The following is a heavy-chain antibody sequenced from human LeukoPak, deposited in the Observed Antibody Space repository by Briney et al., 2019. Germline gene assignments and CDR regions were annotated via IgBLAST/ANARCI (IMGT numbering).Heavy chain of an antibody. J-gene: IGHJ4*02. CDR1: GDSIRSYY. D-gene: IGHD6-19*01. CDR2: IYYSGST. CDR3: ARYSSGWPYRFDY. V-gene: IGHV4-59*01. Sequence: PSETLSLTCTVSGDSIRSYYWSWIRQPPGKGLEWVGYIYYSGSTNYNPSLKSRVTFSVDTSKSQFSLKLTSVTAADTAVYYCARYSSGWPYRFDYWGQGILVTVSS.